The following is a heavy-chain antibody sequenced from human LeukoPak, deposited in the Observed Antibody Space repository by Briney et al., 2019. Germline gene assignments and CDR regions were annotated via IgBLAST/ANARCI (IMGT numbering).Heavy chain of an antibody. CDR1: GGTFSSYA. J-gene: IGHJ4*02. D-gene: IGHD3-9*01. CDR2: IIPIFGTA. CDR3: ARAYDILTGYYNFDY. V-gene: IGHV1-69*13. Sequence: ASVKVSCKASGGTFSSYAISWVRQAPGQGLEWMGGIIPIFGTANYAQKFQGRVTITADESTSTAYMELSSLRSEDTAVYYRARAYDILTGYYNFDYWGQGTLVTVSS.